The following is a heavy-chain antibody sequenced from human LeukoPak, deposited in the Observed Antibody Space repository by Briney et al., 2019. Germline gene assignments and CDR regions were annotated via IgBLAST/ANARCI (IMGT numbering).Heavy chain of an antibody. CDR1: GFPFSSYW. D-gene: IGHD1-26*01. J-gene: IGHJ5*02. Sequence: GSLRLSCVASGFPFSSYWMTWVRQAPGKGPEWVASIKKDGSQKYYVDSVKGRFTISRDNAQNSLYLQMNSLRVEDTAIYSCARVGWELLNLHFDPWGQGTLVTVSS. CDR2: IKKDGSQK. V-gene: IGHV3-7*03. CDR3: ARVGWELLNLHFDP.